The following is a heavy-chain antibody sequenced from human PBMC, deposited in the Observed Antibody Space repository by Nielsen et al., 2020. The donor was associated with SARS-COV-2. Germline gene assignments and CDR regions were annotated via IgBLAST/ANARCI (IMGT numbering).Heavy chain of an antibody. CDR2: INPNSGGT. V-gene: IGHV1-18*01. CDR1: GYTFTSYG. CDR3: ARGKAGRRPFDY. J-gene: IGHJ4*02. Sequence: ASVKVSCKASGYTFTSYGISWVRQAPGQGLEWMGWINPNSGGTNYAQKFQGRVTMTRDTSTSTVYMELSSLRSEDTAVYYCARGKAGRRPFDYWGQGTLVTVSS. D-gene: IGHD1-1*01.